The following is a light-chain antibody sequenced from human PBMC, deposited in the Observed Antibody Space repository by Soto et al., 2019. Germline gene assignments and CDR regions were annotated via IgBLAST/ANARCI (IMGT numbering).Light chain of an antibody. V-gene: IGKV2-28*01. Sequence: DIVMTQSPLSLPVTPGEPASISCRSSQSLLHSNGYNSLDWYLQKPGQSPQLLIYLGSNRASGVPDRFSGSGSGTDFTLKISRVEAEEVGVYYCMQALQTPRAFGQGTKVEIK. CDR2: LGS. J-gene: IGKJ1*01. CDR3: MQALQTPRA. CDR1: QSLLHSNGYNS.